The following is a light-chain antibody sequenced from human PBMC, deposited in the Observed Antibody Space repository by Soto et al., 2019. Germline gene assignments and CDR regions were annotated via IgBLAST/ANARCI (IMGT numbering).Light chain of an antibody. CDR2: QVS. Sequence: DIQMTQSPSTLSASVGDRVSITCRASQSTSSWLAWYQQKPGKAPKLLIYQVSILEIGVPSRFSGSGSGTEFTLTISSLQPDDFETYYCQQYNTYPFTFGPGTKVDIK. CDR1: QSTSSW. CDR3: QQYNTYPFT. J-gene: IGKJ3*01. V-gene: IGKV1-5*03.